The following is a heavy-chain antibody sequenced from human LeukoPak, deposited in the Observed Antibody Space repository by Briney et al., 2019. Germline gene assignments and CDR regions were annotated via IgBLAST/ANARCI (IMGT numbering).Heavy chain of an antibody. D-gene: IGHD2-2*01. CDR3: GIFMDVVPGSMS. J-gene: IGHJ4*02. Sequence: SEALSLTCGVYDGSLINYYCHWIRQAPGKGLEWIGELSHGGITKHNPSLKSRVTMSQDTSKRQFSLKMNSMTAADTGVYYCGIFMDVVPGSMSWGLGTLVTVSS. CDR1: DGSLINYY. CDR2: LSHGGIT. V-gene: IGHV4-34*01.